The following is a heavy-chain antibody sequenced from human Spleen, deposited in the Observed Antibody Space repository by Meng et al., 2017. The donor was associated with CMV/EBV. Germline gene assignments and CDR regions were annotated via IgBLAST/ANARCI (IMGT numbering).Heavy chain of an antibody. V-gene: IGHV3-23*01. CDR2: ISGSGGST. J-gene: IGHJ4*02. CDR3: ARDLSRYSDIWTGPYYFDY. CDR1: GFTFNSYA. Sequence: GESLKISCAASGFTFNSYAMSWVRQAPGKGLEWVSTISGSGGSTFYADSVKGRFTISRDNPENTLYLQMDSLRSEDTAVYYCARDLSRYSDIWTGPYYFDYWGQGTLVTVSS. D-gene: IGHD3-9*01.